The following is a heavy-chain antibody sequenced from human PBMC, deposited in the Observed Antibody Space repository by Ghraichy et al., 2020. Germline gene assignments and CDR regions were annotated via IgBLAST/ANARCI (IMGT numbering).Heavy chain of an antibody. CDR3: ARFGATVTTLEFAY. Sequence: SQTLSLTCAVYGGSFSAYNWNWVRQAPGKGLEWIGEIIHSGTSNYNPSLKSRVTISADTSKRQVSLMLSSVTAADTAIYYCARFGATVTTLEFAYWGQGTLVTVSS. CDR1: GGSFSAYN. V-gene: IGHV4-34*12. J-gene: IGHJ4*02. CDR2: IIHSGTS. D-gene: IGHD4-17*01.